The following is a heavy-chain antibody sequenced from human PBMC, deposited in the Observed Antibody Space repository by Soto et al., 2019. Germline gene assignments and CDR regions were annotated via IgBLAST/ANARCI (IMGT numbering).Heavy chain of an antibody. J-gene: IGHJ6*02. V-gene: IGHV1-24*01. D-gene: IGHD4-17*01. CDR2: FDPEDGET. Sequence: ASVKVSCKVSGYTLTELSMHWVRQAHGKGLEWMGGFDPEDGETIYAQKFQGRVTMTEDTSTDTAYMELSSLGSEDTAVYYCARSGAGGSLRNPSGMDVWGQGTTVTVSS. CDR1: GYTLTELS. CDR3: ARSGAGGSLRNPSGMDV.